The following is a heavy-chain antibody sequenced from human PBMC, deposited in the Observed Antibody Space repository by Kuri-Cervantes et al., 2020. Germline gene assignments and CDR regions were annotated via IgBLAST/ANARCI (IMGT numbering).Heavy chain of an antibody. D-gene: IGHD6-6*01. CDR3: AKGGAARPYYYGMDV. V-gene: IGHV1-8*01. J-gene: IGHJ6*02. CDR2: MNPNSGNT. CDR1: GYTFTSYD. Sequence: ASVKVSCNASGYTFTSYDINWVRQATGQGLEWMGWMNPNSGNTGYAQKFQGRVTMTRNTSIRTAYMEPSSLRSEDTAVYYCAKGGAARPYYYGMDVWGQGTTVTVSS.